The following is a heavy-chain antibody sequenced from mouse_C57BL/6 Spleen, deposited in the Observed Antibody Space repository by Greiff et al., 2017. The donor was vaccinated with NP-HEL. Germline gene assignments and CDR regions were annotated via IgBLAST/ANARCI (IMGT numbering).Heavy chain of an antibody. CDR3: ARLPVYYSNYLYYAMDY. J-gene: IGHJ4*01. CDR2: IYPSDSET. Sequence: VQLQQPGAELVRPGSSVKLSCKASGYTFTSYWMDWVKQRPGQGLEWIGNIYPSDSETHYNQKFKDKATLTVDKSSSTAYMPLSSLTSEDSAVYYCARLPVYYSNYLYYAMDYWGQGTSVTVSS. V-gene: IGHV1-61*01. CDR1: GYTFTSYW. D-gene: IGHD2-5*01.